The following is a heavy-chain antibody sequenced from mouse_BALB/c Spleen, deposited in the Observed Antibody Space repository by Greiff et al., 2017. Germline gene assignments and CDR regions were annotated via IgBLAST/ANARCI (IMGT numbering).Heavy chain of an antibody. CDR1: GFNIKDYY. J-gene: IGHJ1*01. Sequence: EVQLQQSGAELVRPGALVKLSCKSSGFNIKDYYMHWVKQRPEQGLEWIGWIDPENGNTIYDPKFQGKASITADTSSNTAYLQLSSLTSEDTAVYYCARSTMITDWYFDVWGAGTTVTVSS. D-gene: IGHD2-4*01. CDR3: ARSTMITDWYFDV. CDR2: IDPENGNT. V-gene: IGHV14-1*02.